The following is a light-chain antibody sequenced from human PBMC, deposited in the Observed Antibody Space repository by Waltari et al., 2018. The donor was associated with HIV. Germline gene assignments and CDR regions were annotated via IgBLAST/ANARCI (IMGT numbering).Light chain of an antibody. CDR2: EVN. Sequence: QSALTQPPSASGSLGQSVTISCTGTSSDVGGYHCVSSYQQHPGKAPKLMIYEVNKRPSGVPDRFSGSKSGNTASLTVSGLQAEDEADYYCSSYAGSNNSVVFGGGTKLTVL. V-gene: IGLV2-8*01. J-gene: IGLJ2*01. CDR3: SSYAGSNNSVV. CDR1: SSDVGGYHC.